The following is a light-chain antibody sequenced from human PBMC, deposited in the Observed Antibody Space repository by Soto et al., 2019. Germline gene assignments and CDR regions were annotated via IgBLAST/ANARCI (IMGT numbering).Light chain of an antibody. J-gene: IGLJ1*01. Sequence: QSALTQPPSVSGSPGQSVTISCTGTSSDVGSGNRVSWFQQPPGTAPKLIIYEVNNRPSGVPDRFFGARSGNTASLIISGLHAEDEADYYCSSYTSSDTYVFGTGTKLTVL. CDR2: EVN. CDR1: SSDVGSGNR. V-gene: IGLV2-18*02. CDR3: SSYTSSDTYV.